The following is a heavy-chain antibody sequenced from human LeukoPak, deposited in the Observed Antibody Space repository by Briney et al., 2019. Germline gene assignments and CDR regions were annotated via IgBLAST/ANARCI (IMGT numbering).Heavy chain of an antibody. CDR2: INHSGST. V-gene: IGHV4-34*01. CDR3: ARRTRYCSGGSCYSYKTYYFDY. Sequence: PSETLSLTCAVYGGSFSGYYWSWIRQPPGKGLEWIGEINHSGSTNYNPSLKSRVTISVDTSKNQFSLKLSSVTAADTAVYYCARRTRYCSGGSCYSYKTYYFDYWGQGTLVTVSS. CDR1: GGSFSGYY. J-gene: IGHJ4*02. D-gene: IGHD2-15*01.